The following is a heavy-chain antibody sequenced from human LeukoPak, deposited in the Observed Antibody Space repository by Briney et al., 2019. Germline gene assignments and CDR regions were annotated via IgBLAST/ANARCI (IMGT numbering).Heavy chain of an antibody. CDR2: IYHNGST. CDR3: ARHQGSGRKHYYGMDV. J-gene: IGHJ6*02. CDR1: GGSIGIYY. V-gene: IGHV4-59*08. D-gene: IGHD1-26*01. Sequence: SETLSLTCAVSGGSIGIYYWSWIRQPPGKGLEWIGYIYHNGSTSYNPSLKSRVSISVDTSKNQFSLKLTSVTAADTAVYYCARHQGSGRKHYYGMDVWGQGTTVTVSS.